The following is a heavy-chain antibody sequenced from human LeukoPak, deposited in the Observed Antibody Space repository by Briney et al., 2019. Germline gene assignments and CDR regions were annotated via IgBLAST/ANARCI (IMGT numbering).Heavy chain of an antibody. CDR2: IIPIFGTA. D-gene: IGHD6-6*01. V-gene: IGHV1-69*13. J-gene: IGHJ3*02. CDR1: GGTFSSYA. CDR3: AAEVSSSHAFDI. Sequence: SVKVSCKASGGTFSSYAISWVRQAPGQGLEWMGGIIPIFGTANYAQKFQGRVMITADESTSTAYMELSSLRSEDTAVYYCAAEVSSSHAFDIWGQGTMVTVSS.